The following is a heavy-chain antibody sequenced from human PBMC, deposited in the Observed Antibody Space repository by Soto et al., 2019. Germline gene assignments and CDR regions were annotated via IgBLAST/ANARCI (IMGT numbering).Heavy chain of an antibody. V-gene: IGHV3-30-3*01. CDR1: GFTFSTYA. CDR3: VRLDGYPVHTHFDY. D-gene: IGHD3-22*01. CDR2: XSXXXTXK. J-gene: IGHJ4*02. Sequence: GGSLRLSCAASGFTFSTYAMDWVRQAPGKGLECVXLXSXXXTXKXXXDXXXXRFTISRDNSKNTLYLQMKSLRAEDTAVYYCVRLDGYPVHTHFDYSGQGTLVTVSS.